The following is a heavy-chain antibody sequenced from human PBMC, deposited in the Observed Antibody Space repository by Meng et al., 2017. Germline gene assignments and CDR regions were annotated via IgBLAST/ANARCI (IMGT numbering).Heavy chain of an antibody. V-gene: IGHV3-23*01. CDR2: ISGSGGST. D-gene: IGHD2-15*01. CDR3: PKSLNCSGGSCYEAAFDY. Sequence: GEALKISCAASGFTFSSYAMSWVRQAPGTGLEWVSAISGSGGSTYYADSVKGRFTISRDNSKNTLYLQMNSLKAAETAVYYCPKSLNCSGGSCYEAAFDYWGQGTLVTVSS. J-gene: IGHJ4*02. CDR1: GFTFSSYA.